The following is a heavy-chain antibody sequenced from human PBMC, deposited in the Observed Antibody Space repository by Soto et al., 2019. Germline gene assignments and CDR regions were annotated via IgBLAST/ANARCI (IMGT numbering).Heavy chain of an antibody. V-gene: IGHV3-53*01. D-gene: IGHD2-2*01. J-gene: IGHJ6*02. CDR2: SYSDGTT. Sequence: GGSLRLSCAASGFTVSGNYMIWVRQAPGKGLEWVSVSYSDGTTYYAASVKGRFTFSRDNSKNTLCLQMNSLRVEDAAIYYCARKPPGAVQGWAYGMDVWGQGTTVNVSS. CDR3: ARKPPGAVQGWAYGMDV. CDR1: GFTVSGNY.